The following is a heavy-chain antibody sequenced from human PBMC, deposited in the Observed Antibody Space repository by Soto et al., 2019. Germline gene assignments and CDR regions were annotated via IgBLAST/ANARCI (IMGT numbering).Heavy chain of an antibody. V-gene: IGHV3-30-3*01. D-gene: IGHD4-17*01. J-gene: IGHJ5*02. Sequence: QVQLVESGGGVVQPGGSLSLSCATSGFTFTSFTMHWVRQAPGKGLEWIAVMTYDGARTDYADAVKGRFTISKDTSKNTAYLKINRLSPDDTAMYYCARDRPYGDPNWFDPWGQGTLVTVSS. CDR3: ARDRPYGDPNWFDP. CDR2: MTYDGART. CDR1: GFTFTSFT.